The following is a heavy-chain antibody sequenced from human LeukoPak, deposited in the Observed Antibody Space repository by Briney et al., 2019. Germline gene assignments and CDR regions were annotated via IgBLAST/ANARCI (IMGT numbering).Heavy chain of an antibody. D-gene: IGHD6-13*01. V-gene: IGHV3-23*01. CDR3: AKLLKIAAAATGAFDI. J-gene: IGHJ3*02. Sequence: ETLSLTCTVSGYSISSGFYWGWIRPPPGKGLEWVSAISGNGDSTYYADSVKGRFTISRDNSKNTLYLQMNSLRAGDTAVYYCAKLLKIAAAATGAFDIWGQGTMVTVSS. CDR2: ISGNGDST. CDR1: GYSISSGF.